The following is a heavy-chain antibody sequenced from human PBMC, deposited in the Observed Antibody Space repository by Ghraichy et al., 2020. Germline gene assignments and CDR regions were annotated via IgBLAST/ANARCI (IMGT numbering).Heavy chain of an antibody. CDR2: INPSGGST. J-gene: IGHJ3*02. CDR3: ARDRGRSTGSGSPGAFDI. Sequence: ASVKVSCKASGYTFTSYYMHWVRQAPGQGLEWMGIINPSGGSTSYAQKFQGRVTMTRDTSTSTVYMELSSLRSEDTAVYYCARDRGRSTGSGSPGAFDIWGQGTMVTVSS. CDR1: GYTFTSYY. V-gene: IGHV1-46*01. D-gene: IGHD3-10*01.